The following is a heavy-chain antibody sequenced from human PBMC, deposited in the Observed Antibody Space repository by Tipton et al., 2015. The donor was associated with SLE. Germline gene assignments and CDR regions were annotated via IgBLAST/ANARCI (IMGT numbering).Heavy chain of an antibody. Sequence: GSLRLSCAASGFTVSSNYMSWVRQAPGKGLEWVSVIYSGGSTYYADSVKGRFTISRRNSKNTLYLQMNSLRAEDTAVYYCAREGSAAGRYFDLWGRGTLVTVSS. CDR3: AREGSAAGRYFDL. CDR2: IYSGGST. V-gene: IGHV3-53*04. D-gene: IGHD6-13*01. J-gene: IGHJ2*01. CDR1: GFTVSSNY.